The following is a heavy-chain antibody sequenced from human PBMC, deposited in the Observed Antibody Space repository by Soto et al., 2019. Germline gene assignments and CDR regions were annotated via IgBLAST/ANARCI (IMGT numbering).Heavy chain of an antibody. D-gene: IGHD1-26*01. J-gene: IGHJ4*02. V-gene: IGHV1-69*12. CDR2: IIPMFGTT. Sequence: QVQLVQSGAVVKKPGSSVKVSCKASGGTFSSYAMNWVRQAPGPGLEWMGGIIPMFGTTTYAQKFQGRVTITADESTSTVYMELTGLTSDDTAVYYCGRDGAGMGATCDDWGQGTLVSVSS. CDR1: GGTFSSYA. CDR3: GRDGAGMGATCDD.